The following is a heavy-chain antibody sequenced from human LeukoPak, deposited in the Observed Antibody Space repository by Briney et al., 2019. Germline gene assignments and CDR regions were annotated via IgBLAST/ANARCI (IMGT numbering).Heavy chain of an antibody. D-gene: IGHD3-10*01. CDR1: GGSISINY. V-gene: IGHV4-4*07. Sequence: SETLSLTCTVYGGSISINYWSWIRQPAGKGLEWIGRIYNGGSTNYSPSLKSRVTMSEDTSKNQFSLKLSSVTAADSAVYYCARVSGAYFDYWGQGTLVTVSS. CDR3: ARVSGAYFDY. CDR2: IYNGGST. J-gene: IGHJ4*02.